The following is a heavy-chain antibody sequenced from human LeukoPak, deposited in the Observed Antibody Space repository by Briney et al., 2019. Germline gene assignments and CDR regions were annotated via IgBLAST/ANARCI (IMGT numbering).Heavy chain of an antibody. V-gene: IGHV3-7*01. CDR3: ARDWGAAAGTAPFAY. D-gene: IGHD6-13*01. CDR2: IKEDGGDT. CDR1: GFTFSSHW. J-gene: IGHJ4*02. Sequence: PGGSLRLSCAGSGFTFSSHWMNWVRQAPGKGLEWVANIKEDGGDTHYVDSVKGRFTISRDNAKSSLYLQMNSLRAEDTAVYYCARDWGAAAGTAPFAYWGQGTLVTVSS.